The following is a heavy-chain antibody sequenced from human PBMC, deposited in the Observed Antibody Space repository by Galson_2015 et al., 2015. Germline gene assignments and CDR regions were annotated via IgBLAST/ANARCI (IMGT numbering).Heavy chain of an antibody. Sequence: LSLTCTVSGGSISSGGYYWSWIRQHPGQGLEWIGYIYYSGSTYYNPSLKSRVTISVDTSKNQFSLKLSSVTAADTAVYYCARSFGVVTPLDYWGQGTLVTVSS. CDR1: GGSISSGGYY. V-gene: IGHV4-31*03. J-gene: IGHJ4*02. CDR2: IYYSGST. D-gene: IGHD3-3*01. CDR3: ARSFGVVTPLDY.